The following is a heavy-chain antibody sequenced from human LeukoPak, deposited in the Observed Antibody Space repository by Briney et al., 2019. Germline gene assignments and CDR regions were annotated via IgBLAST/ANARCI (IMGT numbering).Heavy chain of an antibody. J-gene: IGHJ4*02. CDR3: AREYSSGWYRRMDYFDY. D-gene: IGHD6-19*01. CDR2: INHSGGT. Sequence: SETLSLTCAVYGGSFSGYYWSWIRQPPGKGLEWIGEINHSGGTNYNPSLKSRVTISVDTSKNQFSLKLSSVTAADTAVYYCAREYSSGWYRRMDYFDYWGQGTLVTVSS. CDR1: GGSFSGYY. V-gene: IGHV4-34*01.